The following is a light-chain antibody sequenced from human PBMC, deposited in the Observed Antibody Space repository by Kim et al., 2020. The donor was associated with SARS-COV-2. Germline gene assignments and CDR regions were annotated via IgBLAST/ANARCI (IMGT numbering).Light chain of an antibody. Sequence: EIVLTQSPGTMSLSPGERVTLSCRASQSVSSSYLAWYQQKPGQAPGLLIYGASSRATGIPDRFSGSGSGTDYTLTISRLEPEDFAVYYCQQYGSSPWTFGQGTKVDIK. J-gene: IGKJ1*01. CDR1: QSVSSSY. V-gene: IGKV3-20*01. CDR3: QQYGSSPWT. CDR2: GAS.